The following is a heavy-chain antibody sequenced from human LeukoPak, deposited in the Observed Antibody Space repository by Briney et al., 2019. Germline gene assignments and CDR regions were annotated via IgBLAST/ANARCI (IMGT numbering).Heavy chain of an antibody. CDR2: ISSSSSYI. D-gene: IGHD6-19*01. V-gene: IGHV3-21*01. CDR1: GFTFSNNW. J-gene: IGHJ3*02. Sequence: GGSLRLSCAASGFTFSNNWMHWVRQAPGKGLEWVSSISSSSSYIYYADSVKGRFTISRDNAKNSLYLQMNSLRAEDTAVYYCARDATAGSSGWYIDAFDIWGQGTMVTVSS. CDR3: ARDATAGSSGWYIDAFDI.